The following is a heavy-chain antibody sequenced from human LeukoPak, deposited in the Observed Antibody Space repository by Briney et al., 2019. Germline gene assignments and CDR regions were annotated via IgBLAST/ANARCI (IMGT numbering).Heavy chain of an antibody. CDR1: GFTFSNAW. CDR3: TTTNLGIILDEYYFDY. CDR2: IKSKTDGGTT. Sequence: PGGSLRLSCAASGFTFSNAWMSWVRQAPGKGPEWVGRIKSKTDGGTTDYAAPVKGRFTISRDDSKNTLYLQMNSLKTEDTAVYYCTTTNLGIILDEYYFDYWGQGTLVTVSS. D-gene: IGHD3-16*01. V-gene: IGHV3-15*01. J-gene: IGHJ4*02.